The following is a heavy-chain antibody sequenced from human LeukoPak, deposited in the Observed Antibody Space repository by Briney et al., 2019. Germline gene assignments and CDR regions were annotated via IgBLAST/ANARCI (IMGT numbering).Heavy chain of an antibody. CDR2: ISSSGSTI. J-gene: IGHJ4*02. D-gene: IGHD2-2*01. V-gene: IGHV3-11*01. Sequence: GGSLRLSCAASGFTFSDYYMSWIRQAPGKGLEWVSYISSSGSTIYYADSVKGRFTISRDNAKNSLYLQMNSLRAEDTAVYYCARIGAYCSSTSCRDGHWGQGTLVTVSS. CDR3: ARIGAYCSSTSCRDGH. CDR1: GFTFSDYY.